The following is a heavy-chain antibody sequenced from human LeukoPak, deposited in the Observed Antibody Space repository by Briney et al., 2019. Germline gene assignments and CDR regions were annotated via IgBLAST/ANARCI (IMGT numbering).Heavy chain of an antibody. Sequence: PGGSLRLSCAASGFTFSTYWMSWVRQAPGKGLEWVANIKHDGSEKYYVDSVKGRFTISRDNAKNSLYLQMNSLRAEDTAVFYCARDGTYTDYDPDFDIWGQGTLVTVSS. CDR1: GFTFSTYW. D-gene: IGHD5-12*01. V-gene: IGHV3-7*04. CDR2: IKHDGSEK. J-gene: IGHJ4*02. CDR3: ARDGTYTDYDPDFDI.